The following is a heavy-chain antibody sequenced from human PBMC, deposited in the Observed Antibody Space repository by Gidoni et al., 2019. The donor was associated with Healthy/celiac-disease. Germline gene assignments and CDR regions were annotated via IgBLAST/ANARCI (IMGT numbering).Heavy chain of an antibody. CDR2: ISSSSSYI. CDR1: GSTFSSYS. CDR3: ARDSVVGATSNWFDP. D-gene: IGHD1-26*01. Sequence: EVQLVGSGGGLVKPGGSLRLSCAASGSTFSSYSMNWVRQAPGKGMEWVSSISSSSSYICYADSVKGRFTISRDNAKNSLYLQMNSLRAEDTAVYYCARDSVVGATSNWFDPWGQGTLVTVSS. V-gene: IGHV3-21*01. J-gene: IGHJ5*02.